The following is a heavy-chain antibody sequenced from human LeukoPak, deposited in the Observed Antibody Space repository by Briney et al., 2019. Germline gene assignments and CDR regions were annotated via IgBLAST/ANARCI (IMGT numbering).Heavy chain of an antibody. CDR3: AKDLAYCGGDCYLRRWANYYYGMDV. D-gene: IGHD2-21*02. Sequence: GSLRLSCAASGFTFNTYTMNWVRQAPGKGLEWVSYISGSSGIIDYADSVRGRFTISRDNAKNSLYLQMNSLRAEDTAVYYCAKDLAYCGGDCYLRRWANYYYGMDVWGQGTSVTVSS. CDR2: ISGSSGII. V-gene: IGHV3-48*01. J-gene: IGHJ6*02. CDR1: GFTFNTYT.